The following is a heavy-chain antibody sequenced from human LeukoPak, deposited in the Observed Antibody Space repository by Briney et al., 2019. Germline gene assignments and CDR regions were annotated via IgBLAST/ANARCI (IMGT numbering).Heavy chain of an antibody. D-gene: IGHD5-12*01. CDR1: GFIFSQYS. CDR2: IRSSSET. V-gene: IGHV3-48*01. Sequence: GGSLRLSCAASGFIFSQYSMNWVRQAPGKGLEWVSHIRSSSETFYADSVKGRFTISRDNARNSLYLQMNNLRGEDTAIYYCARDAGNSGHGCDLWGQGTLVTVSS. J-gene: IGHJ5*02. CDR3: ARDAGNSGHGCDL.